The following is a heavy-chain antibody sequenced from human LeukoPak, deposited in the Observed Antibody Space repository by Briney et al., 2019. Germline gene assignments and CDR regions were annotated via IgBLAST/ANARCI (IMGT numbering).Heavy chain of an antibody. CDR1: GGSFSGYY. D-gene: IGHD3-22*01. CDR2: INHSGST. CDR3: ARGGPTTTYYYDSSGYYYDY. J-gene: IGHJ4*02. V-gene: IGHV4-34*01. Sequence: SETLSLTCAVYGGSFSGYYWSWIRQPPGKGLEWIGEINHSGSTNYNPSLKSRVTISVDTSKNQFSLKLSSATAADTAVYYCARGGPTTTYYYDSSGYYYDYWGQGTLVTVSS.